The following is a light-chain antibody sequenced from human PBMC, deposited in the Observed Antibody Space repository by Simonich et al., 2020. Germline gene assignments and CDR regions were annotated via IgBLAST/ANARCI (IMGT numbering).Light chain of an antibody. Sequence: DIVMTQSPDSLAVSLGERATINCKSSQSVLYSSNNKNYLAWYKQKPGQPPKLLIYWESTRESGVPDRFSGSGSGTDFTLTISSLQAEDVAVYYCQQYYSTPLTFGQGTKVEIK. CDR1: QSVLYSSNNKNY. CDR2: WES. J-gene: IGKJ1*01. CDR3: QQYYSTPLT. V-gene: IGKV4-1*01.